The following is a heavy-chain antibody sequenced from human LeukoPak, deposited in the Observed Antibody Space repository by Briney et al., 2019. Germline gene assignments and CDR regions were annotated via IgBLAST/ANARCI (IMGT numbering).Heavy chain of an antibody. V-gene: IGHV1-69*04. J-gene: IGHJ4*02. Sequence: SVKVSCKASGGTFSSYAISWVRQAPGQGLEWMGRIIPILGIANYAQKSQGRVTITADKSTSTAYMELSSLRSEDTAVYYCARGKIAAAGTDYWGQGTLVTVSS. CDR2: IIPILGIA. CDR1: GGTFSSYA. CDR3: ARGKIAAAGTDY. D-gene: IGHD6-13*01.